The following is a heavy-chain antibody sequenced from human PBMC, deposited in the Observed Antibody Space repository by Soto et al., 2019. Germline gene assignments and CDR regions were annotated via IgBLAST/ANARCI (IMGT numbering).Heavy chain of an antibody. D-gene: IGHD6-13*01. Sequence: GGSLRLSCAASGFTFSSYGMHWVRQAPGKGLEWVAVISYDGSNKYYADSVKGRFTISRDNSKNTLYLQMNSLRAEDTAVYYCAKDSSPRQYYYYYGMDVWGQGTTVTVSS. J-gene: IGHJ6*02. V-gene: IGHV3-30*18. CDR1: GFTFSSYG. CDR2: ISYDGSNK. CDR3: AKDSSPRQYYYYYGMDV.